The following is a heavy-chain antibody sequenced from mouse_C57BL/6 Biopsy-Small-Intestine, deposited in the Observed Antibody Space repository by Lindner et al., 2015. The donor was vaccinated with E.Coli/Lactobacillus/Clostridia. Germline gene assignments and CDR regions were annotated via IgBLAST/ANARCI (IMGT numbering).Heavy chain of an antibody. D-gene: IGHD6-2*01. CDR2: INPNSGGT. CDR1: GYTFVGYF. J-gene: IGHJ1*01. CDR3: ARDRTNVLVSFGEYTNGMDV. Sequence: SVKVSCKASGYTFVGYFIHWVRQAPGQGLEWEWGWINPNSGGTNYAQEFQGRVTMTRDTYSSRVYMELSSLRSDDTAVYHCARDRTNVLVSFGEYTNGMDVWGQGTRVTVSS. V-gene: IGHV1-64*01.